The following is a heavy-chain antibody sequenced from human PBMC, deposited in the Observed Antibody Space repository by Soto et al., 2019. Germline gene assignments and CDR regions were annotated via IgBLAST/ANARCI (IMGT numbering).Heavy chain of an antibody. J-gene: IGHJ4*02. D-gene: IGHD6-19*01. CDR1: GFTVSSNY. CDR2: IYSGGST. CDR3: AREGRSGWYAPRFFDY. V-gene: IGHV3-53*01. Sequence: EVQLVESGGGLIQPGGSLRLSCAASGFTVSSNYMSWVRQAPGKGLEWVSVIYSGGSTYYADSVKGRFTISRDNSKNTLYLQMNSLRAEDTAVYYGAREGRSGWYAPRFFDYWGQGTLLTVSS.